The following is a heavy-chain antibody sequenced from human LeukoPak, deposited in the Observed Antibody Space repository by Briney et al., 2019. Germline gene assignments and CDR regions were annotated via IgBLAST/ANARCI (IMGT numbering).Heavy chain of an antibody. Sequence: PGGSLRLSCAASGFTFSSYGMSWVRQAPGKGLEWVSAISGSGGSTYYADSVKGRFTISRDNSKNTLYLQMNSLRAEDTAVYYCATLWFGELLQDYWGQGTLVTVSS. D-gene: IGHD3-10*01. CDR2: ISGSGGST. CDR1: GFTFSSYG. J-gene: IGHJ4*02. CDR3: ATLWFGELLQDY. V-gene: IGHV3-23*01.